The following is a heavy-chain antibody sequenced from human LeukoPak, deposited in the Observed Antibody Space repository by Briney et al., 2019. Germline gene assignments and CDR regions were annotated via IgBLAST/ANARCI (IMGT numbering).Heavy chain of an antibody. CDR2: ISYDGSNK. D-gene: IGHD3-22*01. CDR1: GFTFSSYA. V-gene: IGHV3-30-3*01. J-gene: IGHJ3*02. CDR3: ARDSGPPHYYDSSGDAFDI. Sequence: GGSLRLSCAASGFTFSSYAMHWVRQAPGKGLEWVAVISYDGSNKYYADSVKGRFTISRDNSKNTLYLQMNSLRAEDTAVYYCARDSGPPHYYDSSGDAFDIWGQGTMVTVSS.